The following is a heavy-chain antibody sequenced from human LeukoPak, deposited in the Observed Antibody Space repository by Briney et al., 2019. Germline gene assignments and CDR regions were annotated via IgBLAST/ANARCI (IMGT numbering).Heavy chain of an antibody. Sequence: SETLSLTCTVSGGYSISSGPYYWGWIRQPAGKGLEWIGSIYDSGTTYFNPSLKSRVTISVDTSKNQFSLKLNSVTAADTAVYYCARAWEVTGTTRPNDAFDIWGQGTMVTVPS. J-gene: IGHJ3*02. CDR2: IYDSGTT. CDR3: ARAWEVTGTTRPNDAFDI. CDR1: GGYSISSGPYY. D-gene: IGHD1-7*01. V-gene: IGHV4-39*07.